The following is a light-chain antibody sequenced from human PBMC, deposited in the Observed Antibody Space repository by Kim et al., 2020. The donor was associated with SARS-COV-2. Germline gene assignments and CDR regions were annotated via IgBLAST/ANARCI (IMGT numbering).Light chain of an antibody. CDR1: QTIYSW. CDR2: RAS. V-gene: IGKV1-5*03. J-gene: IGKJ4*01. Sequence: ASVGDRVTITCLASQTIYSWLAWYQQKPGKAPKLLIYRASDLESGVPSRFSGSGSVTEFTLTISSLQPDDFATYYCQQYQTYPVTFGGGTKVDIK. CDR3: QQYQTYPVT.